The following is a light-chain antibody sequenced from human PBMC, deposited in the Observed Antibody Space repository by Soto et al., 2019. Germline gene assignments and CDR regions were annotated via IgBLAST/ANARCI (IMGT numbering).Light chain of an antibody. CDR1: TGAVTSGHY. J-gene: IGLJ3*02. Sequence: QTVVTQEPSLTVSPGGTVTLTCASSTGAVTSGHYPNWFQQKPGQAPRALIYSTSNKHPWTPARFSGSLLGDKAALTLSGVQPEDEAEYYCLLYYGGGLRVFGGGTKVTVL. CDR2: STS. CDR3: LLYYGGGLRV. V-gene: IGLV7-43*01.